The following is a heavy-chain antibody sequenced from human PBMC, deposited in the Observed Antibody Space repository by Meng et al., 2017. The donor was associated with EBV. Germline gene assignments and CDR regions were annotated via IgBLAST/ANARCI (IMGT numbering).Heavy chain of an antibody. CDR1: GGTFSSYA. CDR2: IIPIFGTA. Sequence: QGQLGQSGAGVKKPGLSVKVSCKASGGTFSSYAISWVRQAPGQGLEWMGGIIPIFGTANYAQKFQGRVTITADKSTSTAYMELSSLRSEDTAVYYCARAEIAAAGRLDYWGQGTLVTVSS. V-gene: IGHV1-69*06. D-gene: IGHD6-13*01. CDR3: ARAEIAAAGRLDY. J-gene: IGHJ4*02.